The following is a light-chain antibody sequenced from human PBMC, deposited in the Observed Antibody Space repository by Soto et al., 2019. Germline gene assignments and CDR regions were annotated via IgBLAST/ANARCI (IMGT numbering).Light chain of an antibody. V-gene: IGLV1-44*01. Sequence: QSVMTQPPSASGTPGQRVTISCSGSRSNIGNNSVNWYQQLPGTAPKLLIYSNNQRPSGVPDRFSGSKSGTSASLAISGLQSEDEADYYCAAWDDSLVWVFGGGTKLTVL. J-gene: IGLJ3*02. CDR3: AAWDDSLVWV. CDR1: RSNIGNNS. CDR2: SNN.